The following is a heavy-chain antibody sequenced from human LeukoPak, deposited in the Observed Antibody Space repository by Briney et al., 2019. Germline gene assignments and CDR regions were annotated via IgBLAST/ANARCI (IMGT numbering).Heavy chain of an antibody. D-gene: IGHD2-2*01. CDR1: GGSFSGYY. CDR2: INHSGST. J-gene: IGHJ6*03. CDR3: ARQGSTSPYYYYYYWTS. Sequence: SETLSLTCAVYGGSFSGYYWSWIRQPPGKGLEWIGEINHSGSTNYNPSLKSRVTISVDTSKNQFSLKLSSVTAADTAVYYCARQGSTSPYYYYYYWTSGAKGPRSPSP. V-gene: IGHV4-34*01.